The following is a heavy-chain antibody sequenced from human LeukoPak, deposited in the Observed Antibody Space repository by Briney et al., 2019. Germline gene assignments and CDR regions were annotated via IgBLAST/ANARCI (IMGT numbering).Heavy chain of an antibody. CDR2: MNPNSGNT. CDR3: ARGGDYYGSGSPMARFYYYYYYMDV. Sequence: ASVKVSCKASGYTFTSYDINWVRQATGQGLEWMGWMNPNSGNTGYAQKFQGRVTITRNTSISKAYMELSSLRSEDTAVYYCARGGDYYGSGSPMARFYYYYYYMDVWGKGTTVTVSS. V-gene: IGHV1-8*03. J-gene: IGHJ6*03. CDR1: GYTFTSYD. D-gene: IGHD3-10*01.